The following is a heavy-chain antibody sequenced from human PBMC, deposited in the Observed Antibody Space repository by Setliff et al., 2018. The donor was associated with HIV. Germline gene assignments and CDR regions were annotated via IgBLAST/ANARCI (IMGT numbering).Heavy chain of an antibody. CDR1: GGSISSSSYY. J-gene: IGHJ4*02. D-gene: IGHD1-26*01. CDR3: ASGGHRLHDY. Sequence: SETLSLTCTVSGGSISSSSYYWGWIRQPPGKGLEWIGTIYYSGGTYYKSSLKSRLITSLDTSKNQFSLNLRSVTAADTAVYFCASGGHRLHDYWGQGTLVTVSS. V-gene: IGHV4-39*07. CDR2: IYYSGGT.